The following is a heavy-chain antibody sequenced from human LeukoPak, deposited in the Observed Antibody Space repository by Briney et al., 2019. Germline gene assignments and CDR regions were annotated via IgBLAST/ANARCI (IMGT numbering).Heavy chain of an antibody. CDR2: ICYSGST. Sequence: LETLSLTCTVSGGSISSSSYYWGWIRQPPGKGLEWIGSICYSGSTYYNPSLKSRVTISVDTSKNQFSLKLSSVTAADTAVYYCAEGQWLGAFDIWGQGTMVTVSS. CDR1: GGSISSSSYY. D-gene: IGHD6-19*01. J-gene: IGHJ3*02. CDR3: AEGQWLGAFDI. V-gene: IGHV4-39*01.